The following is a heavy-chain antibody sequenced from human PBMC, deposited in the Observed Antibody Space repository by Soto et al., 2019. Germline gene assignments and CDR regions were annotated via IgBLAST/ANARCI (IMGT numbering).Heavy chain of an antibody. V-gene: IGHV3-66*01. CDR2: IDSGGST. D-gene: IGHD3-10*01. Sequence: GGSLRLSCAASGFTVSSNYMSWVRQAPGEGLEWVSVIDSGGSTYYADSVKGRFTISRDNSKNTLYLQMNNLRAGDTAIYYCARSGTLYGSGSFSPTFYGMDVWGQGTTVTVSS. J-gene: IGHJ6*01. CDR1: GFTVSSNY. CDR3: ARSGTLYGSGSFSPTFYGMDV.